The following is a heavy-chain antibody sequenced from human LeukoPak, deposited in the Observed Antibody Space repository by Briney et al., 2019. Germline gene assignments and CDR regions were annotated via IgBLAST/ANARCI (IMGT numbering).Heavy chain of an antibody. CDR2: IWYDGSNK. CDR3: ARDIVVVPAAMGFFYYYYGMDV. CDR1: GFTFSSYG. Sequence: GGSLRLSCAASGFTFSSYGMHWVRQAPGKGLEWVAVIWYDGSNKYYADSVKGRFTISRDNSKNTLYLQMNSLRAEDTAVYYCARDIVVVPAAMGFFYYYYGMDVWGQGTTVTVSS. D-gene: IGHD2-2*01. J-gene: IGHJ6*02. V-gene: IGHV3-33*01.